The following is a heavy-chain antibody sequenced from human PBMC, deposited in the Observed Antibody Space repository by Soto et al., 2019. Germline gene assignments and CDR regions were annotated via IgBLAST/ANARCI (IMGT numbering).Heavy chain of an antibody. Sequence: PSETLSLTCTVSGGPISSGGTSWSWIRQPPGKGLEWIGCIYYSGSPYYNPSLKSRVTISVDTSKNQFSLKLSSVTAADTAVYYCARDKGARAGGGRDYYFGMDVWGQGTTVTVSS. D-gene: IGHD3-16*01. CDR1: GGPISSGGTS. CDR2: IYYSGSP. CDR3: ARDKGARAGGGRDYYFGMDV. J-gene: IGHJ6*02. V-gene: IGHV4-31*03.